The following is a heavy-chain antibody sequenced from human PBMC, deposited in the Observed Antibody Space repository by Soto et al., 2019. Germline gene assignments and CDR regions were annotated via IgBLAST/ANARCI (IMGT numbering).Heavy chain of an antibody. V-gene: IGHV3-23*01. D-gene: IGHD5-12*01. Sequence: GGSLRLSCAASGFSFSSYVMSWVRQAPGKGLELLSAIVGSGGNTYYASSVKGRFTISSDNSKNTLYLQMTSLRAEDTAVYSCAKDNTPPGYSGSEFDYWGQGTLVTVSS. CDR1: GFSFSSYV. CDR2: IVGSGGNT. CDR3: AKDNTPPGYSGSEFDY. J-gene: IGHJ4*02.